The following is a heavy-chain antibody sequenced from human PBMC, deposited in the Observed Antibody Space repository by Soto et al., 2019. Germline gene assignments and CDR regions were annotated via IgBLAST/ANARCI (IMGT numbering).Heavy chain of an antibody. V-gene: IGHV1-2*02. CDR1: GYTFTCYY. J-gene: IGHJ4*02. Sequence: XSVQVSCNASGYTFTCYYMNLVRQAPGQGLECMGWINPNSGGTNYAQKFQVRVTMTRDTSISTAYMELSRLRSDDTAVYYCARDDYDFWSGYYPGGDYWGQGTLVTVSS. CDR3: ARDDYDFWSGYYPGGDY. D-gene: IGHD3-3*01. CDR2: INPNSGGT.